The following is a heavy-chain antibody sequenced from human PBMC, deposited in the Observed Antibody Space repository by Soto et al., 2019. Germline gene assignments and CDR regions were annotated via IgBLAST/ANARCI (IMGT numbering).Heavy chain of an antibody. V-gene: IGHV3-74*01. Sequence: EVQLVESGGGLVQPGGSLRLSCVASGFAFSNYWMHWVREVPGKELMSVSRIKGDGSSTSYAHSVEGRFTILRDNAKSTLYLQMNSLRAEDTAVYYCAREIITVAGAIRWFDPWGQGTLVTVSS. CDR2: IKGDGSST. CDR3: AREIITVAGAIRWFDP. D-gene: IGHD6-19*01. J-gene: IGHJ5*02. CDR1: GFAFSNYW.